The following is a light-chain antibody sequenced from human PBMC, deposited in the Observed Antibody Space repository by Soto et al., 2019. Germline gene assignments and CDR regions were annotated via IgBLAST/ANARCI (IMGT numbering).Light chain of an antibody. J-gene: IGKJ2*01. CDR3: QQRDSPPHT. Sequence: DIQLTQSPSTLSASTGDRVTISCRASQSVGNYLAWYQQKPGQAPNLLIHDVSNRQPGAPSRFSGSGSGTDFTLTISSLQPEDFAVYYCQQRDSPPHTFGQGTKVEI. V-gene: IGKV3-11*01. CDR1: QSVGNY. CDR2: DVS.